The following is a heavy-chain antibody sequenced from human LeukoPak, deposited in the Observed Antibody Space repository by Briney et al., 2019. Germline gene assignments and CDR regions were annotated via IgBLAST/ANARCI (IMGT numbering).Heavy chain of an antibody. J-gene: IGHJ3*02. CDR1: GYSFTSYW. V-gene: IGHV5-51*01. D-gene: IGHD1-26*01. CDR3: ARVAGSHELDAFDI. CDR2: IYPGDSDT. Sequence: GESLKISCKGSGYSFTSYWIAWVRQMPGKGLEWMGIIYPGDSDTRYSRSFQGQVTISVDKSLSTAYLQWSSLKASDTAMYYCARVAGSHELDAFDIWGQGTMVTVSS.